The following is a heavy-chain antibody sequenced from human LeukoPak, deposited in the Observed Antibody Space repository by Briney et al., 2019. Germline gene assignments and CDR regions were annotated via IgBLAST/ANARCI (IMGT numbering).Heavy chain of an antibody. D-gene: IGHD4-17*01. CDR1: GFTFSSYA. CDR3: AKDLYGDYGSWFDP. V-gene: IGHV3-23*01. Sequence: PGGSLRLSCAASGFTFSSYAMNWVRQAPGKGLEWVSAISGSGVSTYYADSVKGRFTISRDNSKNTLYLQMNSLRAEDTAVYYCAKDLYGDYGSWFDPWGQGTLVTVSS. CDR2: ISGSGVST. J-gene: IGHJ5*02.